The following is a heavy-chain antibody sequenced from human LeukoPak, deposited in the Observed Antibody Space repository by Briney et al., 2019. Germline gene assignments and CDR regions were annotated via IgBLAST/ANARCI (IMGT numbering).Heavy chain of an antibody. Sequence: ASVKVSCKVSGYTLTELSMHWVRQAPGKGLEWMGGFDPEDGETIYAQKFQGRVTMTEDTSTDTAYMELSSLRFEDTAVYYCATNDYSNYGRSVYWGQGTLVTVSS. CDR3: ATNDYSNYGRSVY. CDR2: FDPEDGET. V-gene: IGHV1-24*01. D-gene: IGHD4-11*01. J-gene: IGHJ4*02. CDR1: GYTLTELS.